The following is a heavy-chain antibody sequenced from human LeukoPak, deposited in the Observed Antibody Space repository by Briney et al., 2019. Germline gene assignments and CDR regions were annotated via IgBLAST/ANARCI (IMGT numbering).Heavy chain of an antibody. Sequence: SETLSLTCAVYGGSFSGYYWSWIRQPPGKGLEWIGEINHSGSTNYNPSLKSRVTISVDTSKNQFSLKLSSMTAADTAVYYCARRSIAAAGIWWFDPWGQGTLVTVSS. D-gene: IGHD6-13*01. CDR1: GGSFSGYY. J-gene: IGHJ5*02. V-gene: IGHV4-34*01. CDR2: INHSGST. CDR3: ARRSIAAAGIWWFDP.